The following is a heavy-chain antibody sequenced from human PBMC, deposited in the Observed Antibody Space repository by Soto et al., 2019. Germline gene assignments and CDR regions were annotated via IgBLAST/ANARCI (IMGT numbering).Heavy chain of an antibody. V-gene: IGHV3-30-3*01. Sequence: QVQLKESGGGVVQPGKSLRLSCAASGFTFSSYAMHWVRQAPGKGLEWVSFISYDGSNKYYADSVKGRFTISRDNSKNTLYLQMDSVRPEDLAVYRCARAMPDPACPVDSWGQGTMVTVSS. CDR3: ARAMPDPACPVDS. J-gene: IGHJ3*02. D-gene: IGHD2-2*01. CDR1: GFTFSSYA. CDR2: ISYDGSNK.